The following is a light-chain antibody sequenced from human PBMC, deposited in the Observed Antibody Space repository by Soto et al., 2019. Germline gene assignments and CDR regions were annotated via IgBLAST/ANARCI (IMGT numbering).Light chain of an antibody. CDR2: KTS. J-gene: IGKJ1*01. V-gene: IGKV1-5*03. CDR3: QHWTDYSWT. Sequence: THITQSPSPLSPPLGNRFPIPSRASQGLTIWLAWYQQKPGKAPNLLIYKTSSLESGVPSRFSGSGSGTEFTLTISSLQPDDFATYYCQHWTDYSWTFGQGTKVEVK. CDR1: QGLTIW.